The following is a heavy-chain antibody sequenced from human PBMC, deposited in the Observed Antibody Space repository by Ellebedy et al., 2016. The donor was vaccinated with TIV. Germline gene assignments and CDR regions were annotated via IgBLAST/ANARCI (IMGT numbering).Heavy chain of an antibody. CDR1: GFTFSNYN. Sequence: GESLKISCAASGFTFSNYNMNWVRQAPGKGLEWVSYISYDSSTTYFADSVKGRLTISRDNAKNSLYLQMNSLRAEDTAVYFCARHHRRDGYKTFDYWGQGTLVTVSS. CDR2: ISYDSSTT. CDR3: ARHHRRDGYKTFDY. V-gene: IGHV3-48*01. D-gene: IGHD5-24*01. J-gene: IGHJ4*02.